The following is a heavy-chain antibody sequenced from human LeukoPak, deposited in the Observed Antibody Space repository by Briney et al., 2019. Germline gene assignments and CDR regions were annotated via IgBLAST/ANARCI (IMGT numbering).Heavy chain of an antibody. D-gene: IGHD5-12*01. CDR2: IYYSGST. Sequence: SETLSLTCTVSGGSISSYYWSWIRQPPGKGLEWIGYIYYSGSTNYNPSLKSRVTISVDTSKNQFSLKLSSVTAADTAVYYCARGYRLRQSYNWFDPWDQGTLVTVSS. J-gene: IGHJ5*02. V-gene: IGHV4-59*01. CDR3: ARGYRLRQSYNWFDP. CDR1: GGSISSYY.